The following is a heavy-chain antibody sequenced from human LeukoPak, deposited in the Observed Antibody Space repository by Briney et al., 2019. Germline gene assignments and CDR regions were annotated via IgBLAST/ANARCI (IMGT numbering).Heavy chain of an antibody. CDR2: ISSSSSYI. D-gene: IGHD1-26*01. CDR3: ARAGYSGLTAFDY. V-gene: IGHV3-21*04. J-gene: IGHJ4*02. Sequence: GGSLRLSCAASGFTFSSYSMNWVRQAPGKGLEWVSSISSSSSYIYYAVSVKGRFTISRDNAKNSLYLQMNSLRAEDTAVYYCARAGYSGLTAFDYWGQGTLVTVSS. CDR1: GFTFSSYS.